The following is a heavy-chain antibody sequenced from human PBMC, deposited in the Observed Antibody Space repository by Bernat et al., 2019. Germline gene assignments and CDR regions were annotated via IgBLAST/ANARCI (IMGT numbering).Heavy chain of an antibody. CDR2: IYHSGST. CDR3: ARGGRVTMVRGVSHFDY. D-gene: IGHD3-10*01. CDR1: GGSISCGGYS. J-gene: IGHJ4*02. Sequence: QLQLQESGSGLVKPSQTLSLTCAVSGGSISCGGYSWSWIRQPPGKGLEWIGYIYHSGSTYYNPSLKSRVTISVDRSKNQFSLKLSSVTAADTAVYYCARGGRVTMVRGVSHFDYWGQGTLVTVSS. V-gene: IGHV4-30-2*01.